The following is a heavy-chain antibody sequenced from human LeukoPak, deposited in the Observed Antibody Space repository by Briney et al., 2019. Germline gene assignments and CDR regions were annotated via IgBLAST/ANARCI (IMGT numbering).Heavy chain of an antibody. CDR2: IYYSGST. J-gene: IGHJ4*02. V-gene: IGHV4-4*02. D-gene: IGHD2-21*02. CDR3: ARKVTALSAMDY. CDR1: GGSISSGNW. Sequence: SETLSLTCAVSGGSISSGNWWTWVRQPPGKGLEWIGEIYYSGSTNYNPSLKSRVTISVDKSKNQFSLKLNSVTAADTAVYYCARKVTALSAMDYWGQGTLVSVSS.